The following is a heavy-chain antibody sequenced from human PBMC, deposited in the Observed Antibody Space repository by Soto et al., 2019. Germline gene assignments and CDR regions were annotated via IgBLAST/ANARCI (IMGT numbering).Heavy chain of an antibody. CDR1: GGSISSPSYN. Sequence: QLRESGPGLLKPSETLSLTCTVSGGSISSPSYNWGWVRQPPGKGPEWIGTIFYSGTTQYNPSLRSRLAMSVDTSKSQVSLTLTSVTAADTALYYCTTLASGHFDSWGQGAQVTVSS. D-gene: IGHD2-8*02. CDR3: TTLASGHFDS. V-gene: IGHV4-39*01. J-gene: IGHJ4*02. CDR2: IFYSGTT.